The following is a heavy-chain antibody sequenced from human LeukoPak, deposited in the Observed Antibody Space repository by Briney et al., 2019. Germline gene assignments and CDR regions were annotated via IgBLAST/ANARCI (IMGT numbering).Heavy chain of an antibody. V-gene: IGHV4-31*03. CDR1: GGSISSRSYY. CDR2: IYYSGST. D-gene: IGHD2-8*01. Sequence: PSETLSLTCTVSGGSISSRSYYWSWIRQHPGQGLEWIGYIYYSGSTYYNPSLKSRVIISVDTSKNQFSLKLSSVTAADTAVYYCARTRTNYYFDYWGQGTLVTVSS. CDR3: ARTRTNYYFDY. J-gene: IGHJ4*02.